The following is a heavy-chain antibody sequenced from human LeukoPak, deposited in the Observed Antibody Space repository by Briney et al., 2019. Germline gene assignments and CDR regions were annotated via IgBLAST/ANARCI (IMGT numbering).Heavy chain of an antibody. CDR1: GFTFSTYP. CDR2: ISSGSGYI. J-gene: IGHJ4*02. CDR3: ARGYGDYGKYYFDS. Sequence: PGGSLRLSCAAPGFTFSTYPMNWARQAPGKGLEWVSSISSGSGYIYYADSVKGRFTISRDSAKNSLYLQMNSLRAEDTAVYYCARGYGDYGKYYFDSWGQGTLVTVSS. V-gene: IGHV3-21*01. D-gene: IGHD4-17*01.